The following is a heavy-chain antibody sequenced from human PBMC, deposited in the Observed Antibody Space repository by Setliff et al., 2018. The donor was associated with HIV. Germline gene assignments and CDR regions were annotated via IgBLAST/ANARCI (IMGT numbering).Heavy chain of an antibody. Sequence: PGGSLRLSCAASGFIFSSYSMNWVRQAPGKGLEWVSYISSSSTAIYYADSVKGRFTISRDNAKNSLYLQMNSLRAEDTAVYYCARSSSGWYVDDYWGQGTLVTVSS. CDR1: GFIFSSYS. CDR2: ISSSSTAI. J-gene: IGHJ4*02. D-gene: IGHD6-19*01. V-gene: IGHV3-21*05. CDR3: ARSSSGWYVDDY.